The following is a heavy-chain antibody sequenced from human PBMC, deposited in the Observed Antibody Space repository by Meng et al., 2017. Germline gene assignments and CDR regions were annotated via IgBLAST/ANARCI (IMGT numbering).Heavy chain of an antibody. J-gene: IGHJ4*02. V-gene: IGHV3-15*01. CDR1: GFTFSNAW. Sequence: EVRLGESGGGLVKPGGSLRLSCAASGFTFSNAWMSWVRQAPGKGLEWVGRIKSKTDGGTTDYAAPVKGRFTISRDDSKNTLYLQMNSLKTEDTAVYYCTLDTAMVTIDYWGQGTLVTVSS. D-gene: IGHD5-18*01. CDR2: IKSKTDGGTT. CDR3: TLDTAMVTIDY.